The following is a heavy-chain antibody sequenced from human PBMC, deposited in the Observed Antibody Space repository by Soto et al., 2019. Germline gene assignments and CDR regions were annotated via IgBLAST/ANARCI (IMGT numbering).Heavy chain of an antibody. J-gene: IGHJ4*02. CDR3: AKDLWTAVAGTGY. Sequence: PGGSLRLSCAGPRYTLYTSPLSLGRQAPGKGPEWVSAINSGGETTYYADSVKGRFTISRDNSKNTLYLHMNSLRVEDTAVYYCAKDLWTAVAGTGYWGQGTLVTVSS. CDR1: RYTLYTSP. V-gene: IGHV3-23*01. D-gene: IGHD6-19*01. CDR2: INSGGETT.